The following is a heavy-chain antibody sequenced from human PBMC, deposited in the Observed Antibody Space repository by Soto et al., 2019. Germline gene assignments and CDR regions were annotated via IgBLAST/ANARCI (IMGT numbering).Heavy chain of an antibody. V-gene: IGHV3-30-3*01. CDR3: GRDRRSVYYRAFDI. D-gene: IGHD3-22*01. Sequence: QVQLVESGGGVVQPGRSLRLSCAASGFTFSSYAIHWVRQAPGKGLEWVAVISYDGSNKYYADSVKGRFTISRDNSKNTLYLQMNSLRAEDTAVFYCGRDRRSVYYRAFDIWGQGTMVTVSS. J-gene: IGHJ3*02. CDR1: GFTFSSYA. CDR2: ISYDGSNK.